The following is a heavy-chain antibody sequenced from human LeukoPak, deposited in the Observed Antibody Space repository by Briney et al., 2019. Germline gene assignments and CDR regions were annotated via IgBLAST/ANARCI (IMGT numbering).Heavy chain of an antibody. CDR1: GYTFTSYD. J-gene: IGHJ6*02. Sequence: ASVKASCKASGYTFTSYDINWVRQATGQGLEWMGWMNPNSGNTGYAQKFQGRVTMTRNTSISTAYMELSSLRSEDTAVYYCARPYCSSTSCYYYYYYYGMDVWGQGTTVTVSS. V-gene: IGHV1-8*01. CDR3: ARPYCSSTSCYYYYYYYGMDV. D-gene: IGHD2-2*01. CDR2: MNPNSGNT.